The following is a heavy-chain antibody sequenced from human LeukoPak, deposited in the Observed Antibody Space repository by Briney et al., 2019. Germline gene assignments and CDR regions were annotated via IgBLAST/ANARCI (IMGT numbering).Heavy chain of an antibody. CDR2: FDPEDGET. V-gene: IGHV1-24*01. CDR3: ARGGAAAGTKGPFGY. J-gene: IGHJ4*02. CDR1: GYTLTELS. Sequence: ASVKVSCKVSGYTLTELSMHWVRQAPGKGLEWMGGFDPEDGETIYAQKFQGRVTMTEDTSTDTAYMELSSLRSEDTAVYYCARGGAAAGTKGPFGYWGQGTLVTVSS. D-gene: IGHD6-13*01.